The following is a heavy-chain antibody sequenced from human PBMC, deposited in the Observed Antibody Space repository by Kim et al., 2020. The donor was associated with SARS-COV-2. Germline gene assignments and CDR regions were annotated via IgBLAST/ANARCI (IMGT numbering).Heavy chain of an antibody. CDR3: AKEEGGYYYDSSGYYPPYFDY. CDR1: GFTFDDYA. CDR2: ISGDGGST. D-gene: IGHD3-22*01. V-gene: IGHV3-43*02. Sequence: GGSLRLSCAASGFTFDDYAMHWVRQAPGKGLEWVSLISGDGGSTYYADSVKGRFTISRDNSKNSLYLQMNSLRTEDTALYYCAKEEGGYYYDSSGYYPPYFDYWGQGTLVTVSS. J-gene: IGHJ4*02.